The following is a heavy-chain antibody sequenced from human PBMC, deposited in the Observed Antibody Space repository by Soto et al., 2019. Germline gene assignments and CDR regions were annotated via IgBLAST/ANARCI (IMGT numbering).Heavy chain of an antibody. D-gene: IGHD5-12*01. V-gene: IGHV4-59*08. CDR2: IYYSGST. CDR3: ARHRYSGYDLGYYFDY. CDR1: GGSISSYY. J-gene: IGHJ4*02. Sequence: SETLSLTCTVSGGSISSYYWSWIRQHPGKGLEWIGYIYYSGSTNYNPSLKSRVTISVDTSKNQFSLKLSSVTAADTAVYYCARHRYSGYDLGYYFDYWGQGTLVTVSS.